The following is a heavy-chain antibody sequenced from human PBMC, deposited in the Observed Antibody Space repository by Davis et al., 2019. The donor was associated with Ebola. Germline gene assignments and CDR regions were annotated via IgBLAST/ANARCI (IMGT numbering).Heavy chain of an antibody. Sequence: GESLKISCKGSGYTFPSHWIGWVRQMPGKGLDWMGIIYPGDSDTRYSPSFQGQVTISADKSISTAYLQWSSLKASDTAMYYCARPLERRRGDAFDIWGQGTMVTVSS. D-gene: IGHD1-1*01. J-gene: IGHJ3*02. CDR1: GYTFPSHW. V-gene: IGHV5-51*01. CDR2: IYPGDSDT. CDR3: ARPLERRRGDAFDI.